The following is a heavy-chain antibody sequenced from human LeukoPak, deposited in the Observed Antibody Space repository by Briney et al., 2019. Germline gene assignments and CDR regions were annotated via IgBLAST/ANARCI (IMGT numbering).Heavy chain of an antibody. J-gene: IGHJ4*02. Sequence: PGGSLRLSCAASGFTFSSYTMHWVRQIPGERPEWVSSISGDTTYIYYADSLKGRFTISRDNTNTSLFLQMNSLRAEDTAVYYCARDALKYCSSTSCYYFDYWGQGTLVTVSS. CDR2: ISGDTTYI. CDR1: GFTFSSYT. V-gene: IGHV3-21*01. D-gene: IGHD2-2*01. CDR3: ARDALKYCSSTSCYYFDY.